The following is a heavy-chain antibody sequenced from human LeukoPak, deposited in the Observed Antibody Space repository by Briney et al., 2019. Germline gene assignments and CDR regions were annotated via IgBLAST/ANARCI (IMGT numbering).Heavy chain of an antibody. Sequence: SETLSLTCTVSGASISSYYWSWIRQPPGKGLEWIGYIYYSGSTRYNPSLKSRVTISVDTSKNQFPLKLSSVTAADTAVYYCARVGILRFPSNWFDPWGQGALVTVSS. CDR2: IYYSGST. CDR1: GASISSYY. J-gene: IGHJ5*02. D-gene: IGHD3-3*01. V-gene: IGHV4-59*01. CDR3: ARVGILRFPSNWFDP.